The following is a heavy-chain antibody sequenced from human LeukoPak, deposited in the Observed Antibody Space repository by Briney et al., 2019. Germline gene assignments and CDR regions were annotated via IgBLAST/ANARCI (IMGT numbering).Heavy chain of an antibody. CDR1: GYSFTNYW. D-gene: IGHD6-13*01. J-gene: IGHJ4*02. CDR3: ARLDRAAAGTFDY. V-gene: IGHV5-51*01. CDR2: IYPGDSDT. Sequence: GESLQISCQGSGYSFTNYWIGWVRQMPGKGLEWMGIIYPGDSDTRYSPSFQGQVTISADKSISTAYLQWSSLKASDTAMYYCARLDRAAAGTFDYWGQGTLVTVSS.